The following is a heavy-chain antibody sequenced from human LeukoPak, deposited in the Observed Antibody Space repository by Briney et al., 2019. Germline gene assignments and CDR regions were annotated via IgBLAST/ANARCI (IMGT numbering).Heavy chain of an antibody. D-gene: IGHD3-3*01. V-gene: IGHV3-7*01. J-gene: IGHJ3*02. Sequence: GGSLRLSCAASGFTFTTYWMSWVRQPPGKGLEWVANIKQDGTEKYYVDSVKGRFTISRDNAKNSLYLQMNSLRAEDTAVYYCARDNYDFWSVADAFDIWGQGTMVTVSS. CDR1: GFTFTTYW. CDR3: ARDNYDFWSVADAFDI. CDR2: IKQDGTEK.